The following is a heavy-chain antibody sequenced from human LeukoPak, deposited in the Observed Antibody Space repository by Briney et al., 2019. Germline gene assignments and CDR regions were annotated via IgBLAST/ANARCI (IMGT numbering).Heavy chain of an antibody. J-gene: IGHJ4*02. CDR3: ARQRDGYNYGFLWWGYFDY. CDR2: INHSGST. D-gene: IGHD5-24*01. Sequence: SETLSLTCAVYGGSFSGYYWSWIRQPPGKGLEWIGEINHSGSTYYNPSLKSRVTISVDTSKNQFSLKLSSVTAADTAVYYCARQRDGYNYGFLWWGYFDYWGQGTLVTVSS. V-gene: IGHV4-34*01. CDR1: GGSFSGYY.